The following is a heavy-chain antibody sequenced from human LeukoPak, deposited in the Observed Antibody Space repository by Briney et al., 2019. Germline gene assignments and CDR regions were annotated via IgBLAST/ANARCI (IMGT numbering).Heavy chain of an antibody. CDR2: IYTSGST. V-gene: IGHV4-4*07. CDR3: ARDKAIDDAFDI. Sequence: SETLSLTCTVSGGSLSSYYWSWIRQPTGKGLEWAGRIYTSGSTNYNPSLKSRVTMSVDTSKNQFSLKLSSVTAADTAVYYCARDKAIDDAFDIWGQGTMVTVSS. D-gene: IGHD2-2*02. J-gene: IGHJ3*02. CDR1: GGSLSSYY.